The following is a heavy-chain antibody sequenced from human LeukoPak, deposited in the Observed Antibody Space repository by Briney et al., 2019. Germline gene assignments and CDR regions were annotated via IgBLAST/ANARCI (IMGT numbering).Heavy chain of an antibody. D-gene: IGHD1-26*01. CDR1: GFTFDDYG. CDR3: ARRVGATLYFDL. V-gene: IGHV3-20*04. CDR2: INWNGGST. Sequence: TGGSLRLSCAASGFTFDDYGMSWVRQAPGKGLEWVSGINWNGGSTGYADSVKGRFPISRDNAKNSLYLQMNSLRAEDTALYYCARRVGATLYFDLWGRGTLVTVSS. J-gene: IGHJ2*01.